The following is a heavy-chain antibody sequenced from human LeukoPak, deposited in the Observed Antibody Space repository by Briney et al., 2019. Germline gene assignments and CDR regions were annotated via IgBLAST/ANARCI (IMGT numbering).Heavy chain of an antibody. CDR1: GFTFSSYS. J-gene: IGHJ6*03. CDR2: ISSSSNYI. CDR3: ARDPYSGSYGNYYYYFMDV. Sequence: GGSLRLSCAASGFTFSSYSMTWVRQAPGKGLEWVSSISSSSNYIYYADSVKGRFTISRDNAKNSLYLQMNSLRAEDTAVYYCARDPYSGSYGNYYYYFMDVWGKGTTVTISS. D-gene: IGHD1-26*01. V-gene: IGHV3-21*01.